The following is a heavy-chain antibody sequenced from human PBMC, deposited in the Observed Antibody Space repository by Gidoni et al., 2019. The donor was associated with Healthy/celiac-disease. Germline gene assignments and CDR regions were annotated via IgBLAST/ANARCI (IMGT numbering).Heavy chain of an antibody. D-gene: IGHD3-22*01. CDR1: GYTFTSYG. CDR2: ISAYNGNT. J-gene: IGHJ5*02. Sequence: QVQLVQSGAEVKKPGASVKVSCKASGYTFTSYGISWVRQAPGQGLEWMGWISAYNGNTNYAQKLQGRVTMTTDTSTSTAYMELRSLRSDDTAVYYCARVGYYDSSGYLSPYNWFDPWGQGTLVTVSS. V-gene: IGHV1-18*01. CDR3: ARVGYYDSSGYLSPYNWFDP.